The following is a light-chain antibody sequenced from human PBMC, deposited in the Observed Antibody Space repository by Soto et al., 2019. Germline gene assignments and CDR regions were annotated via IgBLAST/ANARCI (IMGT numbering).Light chain of an antibody. CDR1: QSVSTY. Sequence: EIVLTQSPVTLSLSPGEIATLSCRASQSVSTYLAWYQQKPGQAPRLLIYDAFKRATGIPARFSGSGSGTDFTLTISSLEPEDFAVYYCQQRSNWPSTFGGGTKVEI. J-gene: IGKJ4*01. V-gene: IGKV3-11*01. CDR2: DAF. CDR3: QQRSNWPST.